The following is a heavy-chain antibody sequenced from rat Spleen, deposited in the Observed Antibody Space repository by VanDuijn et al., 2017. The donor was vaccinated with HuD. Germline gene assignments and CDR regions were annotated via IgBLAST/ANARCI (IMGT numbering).Heavy chain of an antibody. CDR1: EFTFSNCG. CDR3: ATAYITRFDY. Sequence: EVQLVESGSGLVQPGRSLKVSCAASEFTFSNCGMRWIRQAPTQGLEWVAAISPSGGTTWYRDSVKGRFTISRDNAKSTLYLQMDSLRSEDTATYYCATAYITRFDYWGQGVMVTVST. CDR2: ISPSGGTT. D-gene: IGHD1-10*01. J-gene: IGHJ2*01. V-gene: IGHV5-19*01.